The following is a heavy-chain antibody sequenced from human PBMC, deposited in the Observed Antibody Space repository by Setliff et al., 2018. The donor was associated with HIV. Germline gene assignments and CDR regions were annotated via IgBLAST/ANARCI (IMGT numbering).Heavy chain of an antibody. CDR2: ACWDDDN. CDR3: AHREVGSNSGWKEGLFDY. V-gene: IGHV2-5*02. CDR1: GFAIGTSGVG. J-gene: IGHJ4*02. Sequence: GSGPKLVNPTQTLTLTCTFSGFAIGTSGVGVGWIRQPPGGALEWLAFACWDDDNHYSPSLKSRLTVRKDTPKTQVVLIMTNIDPVDTRTYYGAHREVGSNSGWKEGLFDYWGQGAVVTVSS. D-gene: IGHD6-19*01.